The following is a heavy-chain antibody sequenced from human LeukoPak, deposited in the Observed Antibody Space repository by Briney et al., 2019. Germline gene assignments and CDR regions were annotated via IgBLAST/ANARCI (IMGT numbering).Heavy chain of an antibody. J-gene: IGHJ6*02. CDR1: GFTFSSYA. CDR3: ARNLIVVVPAADYYYYGMDV. Sequence: GGSLRPSCAASGFTFSSYAMHWVRQAPGKGLEWMAVISYDGSNKYYADSVKGRFTISRDNSKNTLYLQMNSLRAEDTAVYYCARNLIVVVPAADYYYYGMDVWGQGTTVTVSS. CDR2: ISYDGSNK. V-gene: IGHV3-30-3*01. D-gene: IGHD2-2*01.